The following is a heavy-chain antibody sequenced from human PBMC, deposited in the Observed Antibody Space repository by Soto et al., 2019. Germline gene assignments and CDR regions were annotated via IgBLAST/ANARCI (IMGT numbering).Heavy chain of an antibody. J-gene: IGHJ4*02. V-gene: IGHV1-2*04. CDR1: GYTFTSYG. CDR2: INPNSGGT. D-gene: IGHD3-10*01. CDR3: AREVYGSGSYYLDFDY. Sequence: ASVKVSCKASGYTFTSYGISWVRQAPGQGLEWMGWINPNSGGTNYAQKFQGWVTMTRDTSISTAYMELSRLRSDDTAVYYCAREVYGSGSYYLDFDYWGQGTLVTVSS.